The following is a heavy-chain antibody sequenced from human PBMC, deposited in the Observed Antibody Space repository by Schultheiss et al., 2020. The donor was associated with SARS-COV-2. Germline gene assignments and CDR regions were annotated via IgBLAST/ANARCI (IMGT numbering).Heavy chain of an antibody. CDR3: ARGDYGDYGYFDL. D-gene: IGHD4-17*01. Sequence: SETLSLTCAVYGGSFSGYYWSWIRQHPGKGLEWIGYIYYSGSTNYNPSLKSRVTISVDTSKNQFSLKLSSVTAADTAVYYCARGDYGDYGYFDLWGRGTLVTVSS. V-gene: IGHV4-59*01. CDR2: IYYSGST. CDR1: GGSFSGYY. J-gene: IGHJ2*01.